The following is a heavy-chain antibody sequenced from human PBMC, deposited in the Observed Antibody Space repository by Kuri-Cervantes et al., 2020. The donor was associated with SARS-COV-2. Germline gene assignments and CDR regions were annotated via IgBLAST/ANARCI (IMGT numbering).Heavy chain of an antibody. V-gene: IGHV1-69*05. CDR2: IIPIFGTA. CDR3: AIRVEKGVGDYYYYYYMDV. Sequence: SVKVSCKASGGTFSSYAISWVRQAPGQGLEWMGGIIPIFGTANYAQKFQGRVTITTDESTSTAYMELSSLRSEGTAVYYCAIRVEKGVGDYYYYYYMDVWGKGTTVTVSS. D-gene: IGHD3-10*01. J-gene: IGHJ6*03. CDR1: GGTFSSYA.